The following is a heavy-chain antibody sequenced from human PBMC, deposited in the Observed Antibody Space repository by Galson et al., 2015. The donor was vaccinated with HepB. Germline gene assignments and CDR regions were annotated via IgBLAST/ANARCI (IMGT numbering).Heavy chain of an antibody. CDR1: GDSVSSTSAV. CDR2: TWYRSKWYY. J-gene: IGHJ4*02. Sequence: CAISGDSVSSTSAVWNWVRQSPSRGLEWLGRTWYRSKWYYEFAVSVDSRITINPDTSKNQFSLQLSSVTPEDTAVYYCARTQVGAAYFDYWGQGTLVTVSS. V-gene: IGHV6-1*01. D-gene: IGHD1-26*01. CDR3: ARTQVGAAYFDY.